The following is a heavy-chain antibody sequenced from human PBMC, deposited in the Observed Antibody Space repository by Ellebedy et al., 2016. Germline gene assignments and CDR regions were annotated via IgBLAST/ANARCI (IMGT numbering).Heavy chain of an antibody. CDR3: RQGHYADL. D-gene: IGHD4-17*01. J-gene: IGHJ4*02. V-gene: IGHV3-23*01. CDR1: GFSFKDFF. CDR2: ISGGGGAT. Sequence: GESLKISXAVAGFSFKDFFMSWVRQAPGKRLEWVSTISGGGGATYFADSVKGRFTISRDSSKNSVYLRMSNLRVEDTAVYYCRQGHYADLWGQGTLVTVSS.